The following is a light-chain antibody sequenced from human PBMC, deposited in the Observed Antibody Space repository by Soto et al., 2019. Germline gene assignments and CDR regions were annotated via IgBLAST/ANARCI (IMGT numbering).Light chain of an antibody. CDR2: DAS. CDR3: QQYNSYPDT. V-gene: IGKV1-5*01. CDR1: QSISSW. Sequence: GDRVTITCRASQSISSWLAWYQQKPGKAPKLLIYDASSLESGVPSRFSGSGSGTKFTLTISSLQPDDFATYYCQQYNSYPDTFGQGTKLEIK. J-gene: IGKJ2*01.